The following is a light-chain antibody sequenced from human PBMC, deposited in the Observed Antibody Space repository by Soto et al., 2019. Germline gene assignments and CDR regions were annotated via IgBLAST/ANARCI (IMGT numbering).Light chain of an antibody. Sequence: QSVLTQPPSVSGAPGQRVTISCIGATSDVHWYQHLPGAAPKLLIYDNKNRPSGVPDRFSGSRSGTSASLAITGLQAEDEADYYCQSFDSILSALYVFGTGTKVTV. CDR3: QSFDSILSALYV. CDR1: GATSD. CDR2: DNK. J-gene: IGLJ1*01. V-gene: IGLV1-40*01.